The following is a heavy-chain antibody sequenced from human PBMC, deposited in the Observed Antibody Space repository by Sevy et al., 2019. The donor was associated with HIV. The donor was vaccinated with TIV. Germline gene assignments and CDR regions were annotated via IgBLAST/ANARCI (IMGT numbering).Heavy chain of an antibody. V-gene: IGHV3-23*01. CDR3: AREGCTKPHDY. CDR1: GFTFSKYS. J-gene: IGHJ4*02. Sequence: GGSLRLSCAASGFTFSKYSMSWVRQPPGKGLEWVSTLSFGCGEINYADSVKGRFTISRDNSKSSVYLQMNNLRPVDTAVYYCAREGCTKPHDYWGQGNLVTVSS. CDR2: LSFGCGEI. D-gene: IGHD2-8*01.